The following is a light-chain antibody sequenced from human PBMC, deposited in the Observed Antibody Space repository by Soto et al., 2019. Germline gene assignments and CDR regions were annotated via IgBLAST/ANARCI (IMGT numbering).Light chain of an antibody. J-gene: IGKJ3*01. CDR2: AAS. CDR1: QSISSY. V-gene: IGKV1-39*01. Sequence: DIQMTQSPSSLSASVGDRVSITCRASQSISSYLNWYQQKPGRAPKLLIYAASSLQSGVPSRFSGSGSGTDFTLTISSLQPDGFATYYCQQSYSTPFTFGPGTKVDI. CDR3: QQSYSTPFT.